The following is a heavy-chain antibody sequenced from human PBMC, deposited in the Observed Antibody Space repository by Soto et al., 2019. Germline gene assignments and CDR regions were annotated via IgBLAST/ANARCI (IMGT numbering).Heavy chain of an antibody. CDR2: IWYDGSNK. CDR3: ARVATIEYYYYYMDV. V-gene: IGHV3-33*01. D-gene: IGHD5-12*01. Sequence: LGGSLRLSCAASGFTFSSYGMHWVRQAPGKGLEWVAVIWYDGSNKYYADSVKGRFTISRDNSKNTLYLQMNSLRAEDTAVYYCARVATIEYYYYYMDVWGKGTTVTVSS. CDR1: GFTFSSYG. J-gene: IGHJ6*03.